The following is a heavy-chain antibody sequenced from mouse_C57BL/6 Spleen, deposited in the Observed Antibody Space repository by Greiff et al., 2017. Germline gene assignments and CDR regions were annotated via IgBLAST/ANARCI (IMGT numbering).Heavy chain of an antibody. J-gene: IGHJ2*01. CDR2: IDPSDSYT. D-gene: IGHD4-1*01. CDR1: GYTFTSYW. V-gene: IGHV1-69*01. CDR3: ARNWAYYFDY. Sequence: VQLQQPGAELVMPGASVTLSCKASGYTFTSYWMHWVKQRPGQGLEWIGEIDPSDSYTNYNQKFKGKSTLTVDKSSSTAYMQLSNLTSEDSAVYYCARNWAYYFDYWGQGTTLTVSS.